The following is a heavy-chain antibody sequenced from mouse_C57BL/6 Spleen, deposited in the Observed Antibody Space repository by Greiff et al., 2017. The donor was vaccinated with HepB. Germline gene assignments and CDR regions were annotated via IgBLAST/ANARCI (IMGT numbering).Heavy chain of an antibody. V-gene: IGHV5-17*01. CDR1: GFTLSDYG. Sequence: EVKLVESGGGLVKPGGSLKLSCAASGFTLSDYGMHWVRQAPEKGLEWVAYISSGSSTIYYADTVKGRFTISRDNAKNTLFLQMTSLRSEDTAMYYCARNWDVDYWGQGTTLTVSS. CDR3: ARNWDVDY. J-gene: IGHJ2*01. D-gene: IGHD4-1*01. CDR2: ISSGSSTI.